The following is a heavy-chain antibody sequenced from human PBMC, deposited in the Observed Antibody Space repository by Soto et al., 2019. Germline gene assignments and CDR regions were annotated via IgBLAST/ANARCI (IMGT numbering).Heavy chain of an antibody. CDR1: GISTSSYW. CDR3: VTGYHSDY. V-gene: IGHV3-7*03. J-gene: IGHJ4*02. CDR2: IKKDGSEK. Sequence: GGSLRLSCAASGISTSSYWMGWVRQAPGRGLEWVASIKKDGSEKYYMDSLKGRFTISRDNALNSLYLQMNSLRAEDTAVYFCVTGYHSDYWGQGTLVTVSS. D-gene: IGHD5-18*01.